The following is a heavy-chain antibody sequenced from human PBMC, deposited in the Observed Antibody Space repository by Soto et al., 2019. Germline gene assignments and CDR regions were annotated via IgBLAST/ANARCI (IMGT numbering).Heavy chain of an antibody. CDR3: AKGVGSIAARPFE. J-gene: IGHJ4*02. Sequence: EVQLLESGGGLVQPGGSLRLSCAASGFTFSSYAMSWVRQAPGKGLEWVSAISGSGGSTYYADSVKGRFTISRDNSKNPLQMQINSLRAEDTGVYYCAKGVGSIAARPFEWGQGTLVTVSS. CDR1: GFTFSSYA. CDR2: ISGSGGST. D-gene: IGHD6-6*01. V-gene: IGHV3-23*01.